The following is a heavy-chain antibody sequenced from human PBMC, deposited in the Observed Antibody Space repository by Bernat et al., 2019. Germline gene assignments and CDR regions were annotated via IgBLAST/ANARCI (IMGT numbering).Heavy chain of an antibody. D-gene: IGHD4-23*01. CDR1: GGSISSYY. CDR2: IYYSGST. Sequence: QVQLQESGPGRVKPSETLSLTCTVSGGSISSYYWSWIRQPPGKGLEGIGYIYYSGSTNYNPSLKSRVTISVDTSTNQFSLKLTSVTAADTAVYYCASVFGGNSAFWYFDLWGRGTLVPVSS. V-gene: IGHV4-59*01. CDR3: ASVFGGNSAFWYFDL. J-gene: IGHJ2*01.